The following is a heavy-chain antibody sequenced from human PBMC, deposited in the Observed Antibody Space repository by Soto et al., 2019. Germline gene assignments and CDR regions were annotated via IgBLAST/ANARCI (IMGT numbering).Heavy chain of an antibody. D-gene: IGHD6-19*01. CDR1: GYTFTSDG. Sequence: ASVKVSCKASGYTFTSDGISWVRQAPGQGLEWMGWISAYNGNTNYAQKLQGRVTMTTDTSTSTAYMELRSLRSDDTAVYYCARGGGAVAGRGKYCWYFGMDDWGHGTRVTDSS. CDR3: ARGGGAVAGRGKYCWYFGMDD. V-gene: IGHV1-18*01. J-gene: IGHJ6*02. CDR2: ISAYNGNT.